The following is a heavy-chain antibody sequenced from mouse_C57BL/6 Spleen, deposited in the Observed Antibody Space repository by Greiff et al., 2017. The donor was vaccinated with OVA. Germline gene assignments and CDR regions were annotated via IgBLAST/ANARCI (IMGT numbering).Heavy chain of an antibody. D-gene: IGHD1-1*01. V-gene: IGHV1-64*01. J-gene: IGHJ3*01. CDR1: GYTFTSYW. CDR3: VFITPVGGGFAY. CDR2: IHPNSGST. Sequence: QVQLKQPGAELVKPGASVKLSCKASGYTFTSYWMHWVKQRPGQGLEWIGMIHPNSGSTNYNEKFKSKATLTVDKSSSTAYMQLSSLTSEDSAVYYCVFITPVGGGFAYWGQGTLVTVSA.